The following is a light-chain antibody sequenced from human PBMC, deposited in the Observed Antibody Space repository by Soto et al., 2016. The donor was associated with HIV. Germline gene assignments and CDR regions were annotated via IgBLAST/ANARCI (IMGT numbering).Light chain of an antibody. J-gene: IGLJ3*02. Sequence: SSELTQDPAVSVALGQTARITCQGDSLRSYYASWYQQKPGQAPVLVIYGKDNRPSGIPDRFSGSSSGNTASLTITGAQAEDEADYYCGSRDSSGSLWVFGGGTKLTVL. CDR1: SLRSYY. CDR3: GSRDSSGSLWV. V-gene: IGLV3-19*01. CDR2: GKD.